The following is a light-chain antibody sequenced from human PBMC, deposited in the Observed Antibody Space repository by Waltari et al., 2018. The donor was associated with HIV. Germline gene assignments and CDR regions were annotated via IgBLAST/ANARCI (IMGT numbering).Light chain of an antibody. CDR1: SSNIGDNT. CDR3: ATWDDSLNGHVV. J-gene: IGLJ2*01. CDR2: TNT. Sequence: QSVLTQPPSPSGTPGQRVTSSCSGSSSNIGDNTVNWYQHLPGTTPKLLIYTNTQRPSGVPDRFSGSKSGTSASLAISGLQSEDEADYYCATWDDSLNGHVVFGGGTKLTVL. V-gene: IGLV1-44*01.